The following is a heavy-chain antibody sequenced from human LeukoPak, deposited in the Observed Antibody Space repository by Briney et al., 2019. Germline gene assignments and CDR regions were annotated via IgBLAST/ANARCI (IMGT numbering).Heavy chain of an antibody. J-gene: IGHJ4*02. V-gene: IGHV4-31*03. CDR3: ARDGTPRSEADY. CDR1: GGSISSGGYY. Sequence: SETLSLTCTVSGGSISSGGYYWSWIRQHPGKGLEWIGYIYYSGSTCYNPSLKSRVTISVDTSKNQFSLKLSSVTAADTAVYYCARDGTPRSEADYWGQGTLVTVSS. D-gene: IGHD1-26*01. CDR2: IYYSGST.